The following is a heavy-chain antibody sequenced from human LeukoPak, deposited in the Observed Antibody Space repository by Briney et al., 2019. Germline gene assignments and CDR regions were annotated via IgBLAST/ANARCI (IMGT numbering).Heavy chain of an antibody. CDR3: ARDSGLLWFGELQAFDI. V-gene: IGHV4-4*07. D-gene: IGHD3-10*01. J-gene: IGHJ3*02. Sequence: SETLSLTCTVSGGSISSYYWSWIRQPAGKGLERIGRIYTSGSTNYNPSLKSRVTMSVDTSKNQFSLKLSSVTAADTAVYYCARDSGLLWFGELQAFDIWGQGTMVTVSS. CDR2: IYTSGST. CDR1: GGSISSYY.